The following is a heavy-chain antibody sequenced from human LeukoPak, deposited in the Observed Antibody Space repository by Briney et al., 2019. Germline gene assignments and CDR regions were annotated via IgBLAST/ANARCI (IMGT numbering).Heavy chain of an antibody. V-gene: IGHV3-21*01. J-gene: IGHJ4*02. D-gene: IGHD3-3*01. CDR1: GFTFRSHA. Sequence: PGGSLRLSCSAAGFTFRSHAMHWVRQAPGKGLEWVSSISSSTSYIYYPDSVKSRFTISRDKAKNSLFLQMNSLRAEDTALYYCARESGSDFGYWGQGTLVTVSS. CDR3: ARESGSDFGY. CDR2: ISSSTSYI.